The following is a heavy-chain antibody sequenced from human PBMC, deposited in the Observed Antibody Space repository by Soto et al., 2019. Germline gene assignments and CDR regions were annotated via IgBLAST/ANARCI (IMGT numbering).Heavy chain of an antibody. Sequence: QVQLQESGPGLVKPSGTLSLTCTVSGGSMSSSNWWNWVRQSPGKGLEWIGEAHHSGRTNYNPSPNSRVTISVDKSKIHFSLKFSSVTAADTAVYYCARSEATGLDYWGQGTLVTVSS. V-gene: IGHV4-4*02. CDR2: AHHSGRT. CDR1: GGSMSSSNW. CDR3: ARSEATGLDY. J-gene: IGHJ4*02. D-gene: IGHD1-26*01.